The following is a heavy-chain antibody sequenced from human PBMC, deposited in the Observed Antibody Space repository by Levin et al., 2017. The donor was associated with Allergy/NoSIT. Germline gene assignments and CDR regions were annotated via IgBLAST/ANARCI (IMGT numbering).Heavy chain of an antibody. CDR1: GGSISSSDFY. Sequence: SETLSLTCIVSGGSISSSDFYWNWIRQPPGKGLEWIGSIYYGGTTYYNPSLKSRVTISVDTSKNQFSLKLKSVTAADTAGYCCAKRFSSSWSRGEAFDIWGQGTMVTVSS. D-gene: IGHD6-13*01. V-gene: IGHV4-39*01. CDR2: IYYGGTT. J-gene: IGHJ3*02. CDR3: AKRFSSSWSRGEAFDI.